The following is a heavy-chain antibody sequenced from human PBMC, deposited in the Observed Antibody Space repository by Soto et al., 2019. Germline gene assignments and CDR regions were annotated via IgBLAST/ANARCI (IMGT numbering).Heavy chain of an antibody. CDR1: GYTLTELS. Sequence: QVQLVQSGAEVKKPGASVKVSCKVSGYTLTELSMHWVRKAPGKGREWMGGFDPEDGETIYAQKFQGRVTMTEDTSTDTAYMELSSLSSEDTAVYYCATRYRYSGSYFHWGQGTLVTVSS. J-gene: IGHJ4*02. D-gene: IGHD1-26*01. CDR3: ATRYRYSGSYFH. V-gene: IGHV1-24*01. CDR2: FDPEDGET.